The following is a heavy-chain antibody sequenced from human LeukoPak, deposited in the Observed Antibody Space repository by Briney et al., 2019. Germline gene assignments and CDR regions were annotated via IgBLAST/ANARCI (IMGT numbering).Heavy chain of an antibody. D-gene: IGHD5-18*01. Sequence: SVKVSCKASGGTFSSYAISWVRQAPGQGLEWMGGIIPIFGTANYAQKFQGRVTITADESTSTAYMELSSLRSEDTAVYYCASVNGYSYGYPHYGMDVWGQGTTVTVSS. V-gene: IGHV1-69*01. CDR3: ASVNGYSYGYPHYGMDV. CDR2: IIPIFGTA. CDR1: GGTFSSYA. J-gene: IGHJ6*02.